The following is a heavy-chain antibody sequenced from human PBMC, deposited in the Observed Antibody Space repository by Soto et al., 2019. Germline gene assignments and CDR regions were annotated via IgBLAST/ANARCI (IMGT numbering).Heavy chain of an antibody. J-gene: IGHJ4*02. D-gene: IGHD6-19*01. CDR3: ARVPAGTLYYFDY. CDR2: INAGNGNT. Sequence: ASVKDSCKASGYTFTTYAMHWVRQAPGQRLEWMGWINAGNGNTKYSQKFQGRVTITRDTSASTAYMELSSLRSEDTAVYYCARVPAGTLYYFDYWGQGTLVTVSS. CDR1: GYTFTTYA. V-gene: IGHV1-3*01.